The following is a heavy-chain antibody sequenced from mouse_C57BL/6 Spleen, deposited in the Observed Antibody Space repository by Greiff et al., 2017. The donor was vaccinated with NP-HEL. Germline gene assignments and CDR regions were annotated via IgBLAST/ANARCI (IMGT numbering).Heavy chain of an antibody. CDR1: GFTFSSYA. D-gene: IGHD1-1*01. CDR2: ISDGGSYT. V-gene: IGHV5-4*01. J-gene: IGHJ2*01. Sequence: DVQLVESGGGLVKPGGSLKLSCAASGFTFSSYAMSWVRQTPEKRLEWVATISDGGSYTYYPDNVKGRFTISRDNAKNNLYLQMSHLKSEDTAMYYCAREGTTVGAPLDYWGQGTTLTVSS. CDR3: AREGTTVGAPLDY.